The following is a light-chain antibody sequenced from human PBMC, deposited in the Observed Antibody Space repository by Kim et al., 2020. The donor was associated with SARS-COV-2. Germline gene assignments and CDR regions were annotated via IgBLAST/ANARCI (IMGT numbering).Light chain of an antibody. CDR3: QQYCSTVT. Sequence: DIVMTQSPDSLAVSLGERATINCKSSQSVIFGSNNKNYLAWYQQKPGQPPKLLIYWASTRASGVPDRFSGSGSGTDFTLTISSLQAEDVAVYYCQQYCSTVTFCQGTRLEIK. CDR1: QSVIFGSNNKNY. J-gene: IGKJ5*01. V-gene: IGKV4-1*01. CDR2: WAS.